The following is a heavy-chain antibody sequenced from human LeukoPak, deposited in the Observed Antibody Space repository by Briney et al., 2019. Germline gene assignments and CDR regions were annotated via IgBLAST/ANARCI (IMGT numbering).Heavy chain of an antibody. J-gene: IGHJ4*02. CDR3: ASGYCSSTSCYLFDY. V-gene: IGHV1-2*02. CDR2: INHNSGGT. CDR1: GCTFTGYY. Sequence: ASVKDSCKASGCTFTGYYMHEVRQAPGQGLEWMGWINHNSGGTHYAQRLRGRLTQPRQTPSSTAYIELSRLRSDDTAMYYCASGYCSSTSCYLFDYWGQGTLVTVSS. D-gene: IGHD2-2*03.